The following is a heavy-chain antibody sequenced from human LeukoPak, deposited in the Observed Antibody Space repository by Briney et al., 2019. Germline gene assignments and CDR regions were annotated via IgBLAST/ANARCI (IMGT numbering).Heavy chain of an antibody. Sequence: SETLSLTCAVYGGSFSGYYWSWIRQPPGKGLEWIGEINHSGSTNHNPSLKSRVTISVDTSKNQFSLKLSSVTAADTAVYYCARGSDSSGYYGDWFDPWGQGILVTVSS. V-gene: IGHV4-34*01. CDR3: ARGSDSSGYYGDWFDP. CDR2: INHSGST. CDR1: GGSFSGYY. D-gene: IGHD3-22*01. J-gene: IGHJ5*02.